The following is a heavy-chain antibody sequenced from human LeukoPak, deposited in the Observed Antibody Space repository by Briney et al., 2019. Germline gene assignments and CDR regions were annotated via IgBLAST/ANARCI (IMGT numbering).Heavy chain of an antibody. CDR1: GYTFTSYG. CDR3: ARAGADSGYEL. J-gene: IGHJ4*02. CDR2: IIPIFGTA. Sequence: GASVKVSCKASGYTFTSYGISWVRQAPGQGLEWMGGIIPIFGTANYAQKFQGSVTITADESTSTAYMELSSLRSEDTAVYYCARAGADSGYELWGQGTLVTVSS. D-gene: IGHD5-12*01. V-gene: IGHV1-69*13.